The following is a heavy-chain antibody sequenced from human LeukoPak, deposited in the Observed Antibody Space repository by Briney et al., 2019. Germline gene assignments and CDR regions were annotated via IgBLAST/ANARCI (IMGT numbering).Heavy chain of an antibody. CDR1: GFTFSSYW. CDR3: ARDAYPVTYYDFWSGYFPPYYYYGMDV. Sequence: GGSLRLSCAASGFTFSSYWMHWARQAPGKGLVWVSRINRDGSSTSYADSVKGRFTISRDNAKNTLYLQMNSLRVEDTAVYYCARDAYPVTYYDFWSGYFPPYYYYGMDVWGQGTTVTVSS. CDR2: INRDGSST. J-gene: IGHJ6*02. V-gene: IGHV3-74*01. D-gene: IGHD3-3*01.